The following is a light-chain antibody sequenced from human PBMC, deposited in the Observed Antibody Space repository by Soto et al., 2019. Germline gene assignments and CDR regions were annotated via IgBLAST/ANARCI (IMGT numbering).Light chain of an antibody. CDR1: SSDIGSYDH. V-gene: IGLV2-14*01. Sequence: QSALTQPASVSGSPGQSITISCSGTSSDIGSYDHVAWYQQFPGKSPKLMIYAVSDRPSGVSDRFSGSKSGITASLTISGLQAEDEADYYCMSYIESTSTHWVLGGGTKLTVL. J-gene: IGLJ3*02. CDR2: AVS. CDR3: MSYIESTSTHWV.